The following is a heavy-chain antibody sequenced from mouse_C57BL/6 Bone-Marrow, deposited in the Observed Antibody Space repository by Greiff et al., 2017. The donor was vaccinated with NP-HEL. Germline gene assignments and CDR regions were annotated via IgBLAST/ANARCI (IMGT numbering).Heavy chain of an antibody. CDR2: IDPSDSYT. CDR3: AREGAYYAMDY. J-gene: IGHJ4*01. V-gene: IGHV1-69*01. CDR1: GYTFTSYW. Sequence: QVQLQQPGAELVMPGASVKLSCKASGYTFTSYWMHWVKQRPGQGLEWIGEIDPSDSYTNYNQKFKGKSTLTVEKSSSTAYMQLSSLTSEDSAVYYCAREGAYYAMDYWGQGTSVTVSS.